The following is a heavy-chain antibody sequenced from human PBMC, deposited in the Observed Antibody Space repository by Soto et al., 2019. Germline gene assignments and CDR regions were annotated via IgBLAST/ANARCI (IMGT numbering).Heavy chain of an antibody. J-gene: IGHJ4*02. D-gene: IGHD3-9*01. Sequence: ASVEVSCKASGYTLTSYYMHWVLQAPGQGLAWMGIINPSGGSTSYAQNYQDRITMTRDTSTTTVYMELSSLRSEHTAVYFCARGAYDVLTGHYPLDYWDQGTLVTVSS. CDR1: GYTLTSYY. CDR3: ARGAYDVLTGHYPLDY. V-gene: IGHV1-46*01. CDR2: INPSGGST.